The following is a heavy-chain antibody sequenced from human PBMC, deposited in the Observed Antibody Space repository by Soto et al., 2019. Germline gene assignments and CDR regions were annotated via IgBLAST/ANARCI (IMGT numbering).Heavy chain of an antibody. CDR2: INHSGST. J-gene: IGHJ3*02. V-gene: IGHV4-34*01. Sequence: PSETLSLTGAAYRGSFCGYYSSWTLQHPGKGLEWIGEINHSGSTNYNPSLKSRVTISVDTSKNQFSLKLSSVTAADTAVYYCARSGLGCGAFDIWGQGTMVTVSS. D-gene: IGHD2-21*01. CDR3: ARSGLGCGAFDI. CDR1: RGSFCGYY.